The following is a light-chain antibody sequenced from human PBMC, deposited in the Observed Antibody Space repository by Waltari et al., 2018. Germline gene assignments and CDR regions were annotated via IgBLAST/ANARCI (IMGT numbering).Light chain of an antibody. Sequence: ETLMTQSPATLSVSPGERATLSCRASQTIGLNLAWYHHRPGQAPRLLIYGASTRATGIPARFSGSGSGKELTLTISSLQSEDFGIYYCQQYNDWPHTFVPGTRVD. J-gene: IGKJ3*01. CDR3: QQYNDWPHT. CDR1: QTIGLN. V-gene: IGKV3-15*01. CDR2: GAS.